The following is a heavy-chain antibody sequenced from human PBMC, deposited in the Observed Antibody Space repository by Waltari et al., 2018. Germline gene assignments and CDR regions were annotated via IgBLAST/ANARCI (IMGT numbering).Heavy chain of an antibody. D-gene: IGHD5-18*01. V-gene: IGHV3-53*02. Sequence: EVQLVETGGGLIQPGGSLRLSCAASGFTVSSNYMSCVRQPPGKGLEWVSVIYSGGSTYYADSVKGRFTISRDNSKNTLYLQMNSLRAEDTAVYYCARAPKEVDTAMVTDYWGQGTLVTVSS. CDR3: ARAPKEVDTAMVTDY. J-gene: IGHJ4*02. CDR2: IYSGGST. CDR1: GFTVSSNY.